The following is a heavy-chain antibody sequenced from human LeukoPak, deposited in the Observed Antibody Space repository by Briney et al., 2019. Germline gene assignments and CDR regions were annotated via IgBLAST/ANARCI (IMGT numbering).Heavy chain of an antibody. D-gene: IGHD4-17*01. Sequence: GESLKIPCKGSGYSFTSYWIGWVRPMPGKGLEWMGIIYPGDSDSRYRPSFEGQVTISVDKSINTAYLQWSSLKASDTGMYYCARHKAGDYWAYWGQGTLVTVSS. CDR2: IYPGDSDS. V-gene: IGHV5-51*01. CDR3: ARHKAGDYWAY. J-gene: IGHJ4*02. CDR1: GYSFTSYW.